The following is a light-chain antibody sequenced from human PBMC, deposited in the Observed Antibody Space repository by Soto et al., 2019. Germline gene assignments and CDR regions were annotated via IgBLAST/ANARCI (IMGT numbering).Light chain of an antibody. CDR2: GAS. CDR3: QKYNNWPRT. V-gene: IGKV3-15*01. J-gene: IGKJ5*01. CDR1: QSVNTK. Sequence: EIVMTQSPATLSVSPGERATLSCRASQSVNTKVVWYQQKLGQAPSLLIYGASTRATGVPARFSGSGSGTEFTITITSLQSEDFAVYFCQKYNNWPRTFGQGTRLDI.